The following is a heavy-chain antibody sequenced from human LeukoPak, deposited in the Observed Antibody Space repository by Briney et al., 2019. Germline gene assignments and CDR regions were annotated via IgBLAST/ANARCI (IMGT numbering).Heavy chain of an antibody. D-gene: IGHD2-2*01. CDR2: ISWNSGSI. CDR1: GFTFDDYA. V-gene: IGHV3-9*01. Sequence: GGSLRLSCAASGFTFDDYAMHWVRQAPGKGLEWVSGISWNSGSIGYADSVKSRFTISRDNAKNSLYLQMNSLRAEDTALYYCAKDIVSSTSEGMDVWGKGTTVTISS. J-gene: IGHJ6*03. CDR3: AKDIVSSTSEGMDV.